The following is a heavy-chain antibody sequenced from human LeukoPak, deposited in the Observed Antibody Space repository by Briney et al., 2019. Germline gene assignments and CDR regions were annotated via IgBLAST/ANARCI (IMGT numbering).Heavy chain of an antibody. CDR3: ARMDGNFGVVILALFDY. V-gene: IGHV4-34*01. J-gene: IGHJ4*02. CDR1: GGSFSAYY. Sequence: PSETLSLTCAVHGGSFSAYYWSWIRQPPGKGLEWIGEINHSGSTNYNPSLKSRVTISVDTSKNQFSLKLTSVTAEDTAVYYCARMDGNFGVVILALFDYWGQGTLVTVSS. CDR2: INHSGST. D-gene: IGHD3-3*01.